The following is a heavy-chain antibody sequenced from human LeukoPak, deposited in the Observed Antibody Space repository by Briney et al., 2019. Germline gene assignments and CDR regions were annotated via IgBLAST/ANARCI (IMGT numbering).Heavy chain of an antibody. Sequence: GRSLRLSCVASGFTFSSYAMHWVRQAPGKGLEWVALISYDGSNKYYADSVKGRFTISRDNSKNTLYLQMNSLRAEDTAVYYCASSTMEQPSAEYFQHWGQGTLVTVSS. J-gene: IGHJ1*01. CDR2: ISYDGSNK. V-gene: IGHV3-30*14. CDR3: ASSTMEQPSAEYFQH. CDR1: GFTFSSYA. D-gene: IGHD3-10*01.